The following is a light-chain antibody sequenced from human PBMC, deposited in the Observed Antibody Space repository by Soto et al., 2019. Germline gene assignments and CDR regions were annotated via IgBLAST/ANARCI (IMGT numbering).Light chain of an antibody. J-gene: IGKJ1*01. CDR3: QQYYDWLDVT. V-gene: IGKV3-15*01. CDR2: AAS. CDR1: QSVSID. Sequence: EILLTQSLATLSVSPGERATLSCRASQSVSIDLAWYQQKPGQAPRLLISAASTRATGIPARFSGSGSGTEFTLTISSLQSEDFAVYYCQQYYDWLDVTFGQGTKVEI.